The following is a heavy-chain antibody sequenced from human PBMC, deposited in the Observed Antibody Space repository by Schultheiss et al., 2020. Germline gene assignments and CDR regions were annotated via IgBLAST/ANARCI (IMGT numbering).Heavy chain of an antibody. J-gene: IGHJ3*02. CDR3: ARQSSGSLLVNAFDI. V-gene: IGHV4-39*01. D-gene: IGHD1-26*01. Sequence: SQTLSLTCTVSGGSISSSSYYWGWIRQPPGKGLEWIGSIYYSGSTYYNPSLKSRVTISVDTSKNQFSLKLSSVTAADTAVYYCARQSSGSLLVNAFDIWGQGTMVTVSS. CDR2: IYYSGST. CDR1: GGSISSSSYY.